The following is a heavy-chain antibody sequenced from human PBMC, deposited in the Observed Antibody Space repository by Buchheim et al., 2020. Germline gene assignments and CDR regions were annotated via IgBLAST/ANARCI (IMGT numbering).Heavy chain of an antibody. CDR2: SYYSGST. J-gene: IGHJ4*02. Sequence: QVQLQESGPGLVKPSQTLSLTCTVSGGSISSDDYYWSWIRQPPGKGLEWIGYSYYSGSTYYNPSLKSRLTISGDTSRNKISLKLSSVTAADTAVYYCARDINGRADYWGQGTL. CDR3: ARDINGRADY. D-gene: IGHD3-10*01. V-gene: IGHV4-30-4*01. CDR1: GGSISSDDYY.